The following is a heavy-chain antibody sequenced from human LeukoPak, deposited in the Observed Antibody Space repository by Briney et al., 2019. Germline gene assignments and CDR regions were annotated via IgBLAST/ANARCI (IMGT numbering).Heavy chain of an antibody. CDR3: ASESTGYYPHNWFDP. V-gene: IGHV3-66*01. D-gene: IGHD3-9*01. CDR1: GFTVSINY. CDR2: IYSGGST. Sequence: GGSLRLSCAASGFTVSINYMSCVRQAPGKGREGGSVIYSGGSTYYADSVKGRFTISRDNSKNTLYVQMNSLSAEDTAVYYCASESTGYYPHNWFDPWGQGTLVTVSS. J-gene: IGHJ5*02.